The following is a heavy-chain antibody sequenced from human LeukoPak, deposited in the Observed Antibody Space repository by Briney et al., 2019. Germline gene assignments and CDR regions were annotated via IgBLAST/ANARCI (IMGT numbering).Heavy chain of an antibody. D-gene: IGHD4-11*01. CDR3: ATDRDSNYIRLDY. V-gene: IGHV1-2*02. CDR1: GYSFTGHY. CDR2: INPKSGGT. J-gene: IGHJ4*02. Sequence: GASVKVSCKASGYSFTGHYMHWVRQAPGQGLEWMGWINPKSGGTNYAQKFQGRVTMTRDTSISTAYMELSSLRSEDTAVYYCATDRDSNYIRLDYWGQGTLVTVSS.